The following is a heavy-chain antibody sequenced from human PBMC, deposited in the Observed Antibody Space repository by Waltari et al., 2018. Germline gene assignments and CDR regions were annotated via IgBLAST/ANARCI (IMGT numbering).Heavy chain of an antibody. J-gene: IGHJ4*02. D-gene: IGHD2-15*01. CDR2: MNPNSGNT. CDR3: ARVPALGYCSGGSCYRFDY. Sequence: QVQLVQAGAEVEKSGVSVRVSCKASVYTCTSYDIHWERWAPGQGLEWMGWMNPNSGNTGYAQKFQGRVTMTRDTSISTAYMELSSLRSEDTAVYYCARVPALGYCSGGSCYRFDYWGQGTLVTVSS. CDR1: VYTCTSYD. V-gene: IGHV1-8*01.